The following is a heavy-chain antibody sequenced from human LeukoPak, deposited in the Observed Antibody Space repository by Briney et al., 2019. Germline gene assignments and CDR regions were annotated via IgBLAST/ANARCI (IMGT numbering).Heavy chain of an antibody. CDR3: ARDSGSGYYYASSPFDY. D-gene: IGHD3-22*01. Sequence: GGSLRLSCAASGFTFSSYAMSWVRQAPGKGLEWVSAISGSGGSTYYADSVKGRFTISRDNSKNALYLQMNSLRAEDTAVYYCARDSGSGYYYASSPFDYWGQGTLVTVSS. CDR1: GFTFSSYA. CDR2: ISGSGGST. V-gene: IGHV3-23*01. J-gene: IGHJ4*02.